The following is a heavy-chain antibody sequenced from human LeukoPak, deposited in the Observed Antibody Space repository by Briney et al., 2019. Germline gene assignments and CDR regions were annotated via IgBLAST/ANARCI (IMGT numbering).Heavy chain of an antibody. CDR3: ARGGIGGAGYFDY. V-gene: IGHV4-31*03. J-gene: IGHJ4*02. CDR2: IYYSGST. D-gene: IGHD6-13*01. CDR1: VGSISSGGYY. Sequence: PSETLSLTCTVSVGSISSGGYYWRWIRQHPGKGLEWIGYIYYSGSTYYNPSLKSRVTISVDTSKNQFSLKMSSVTAADTAVYYCARGGIGGAGYFDYWGQGTLVTVSS.